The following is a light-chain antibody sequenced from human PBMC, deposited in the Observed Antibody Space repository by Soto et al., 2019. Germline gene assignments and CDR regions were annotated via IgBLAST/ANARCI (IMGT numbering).Light chain of an antibody. V-gene: IGKV1-5*03. J-gene: IGKJ4*01. CDR3: QQYNTYPLT. CDR1: QSISTW. Sequence: DIQMTQSPSTLSASVGDRVTITCRASQSISTWLAWYQQKPGKAPKLLIYKASSLEAGVPSRFSGRGSGTEFNITISSLQPDDFATYYCQQYNTYPLTFGGGTTVEIK. CDR2: KAS.